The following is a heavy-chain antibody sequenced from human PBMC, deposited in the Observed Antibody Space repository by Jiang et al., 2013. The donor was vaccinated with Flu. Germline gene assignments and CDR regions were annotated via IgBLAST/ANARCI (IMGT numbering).Heavy chain of an antibody. Sequence: GPGLVKPSETLSLTCTVSGGSISSSSYYWGWIRQPPGKGLEWIGSIYYSGSTYYNPSLKSRVTISVDTSKNQFSLKLSSVTAADTAVYYCASGEPLWFGEGVHAFDIWGQGTMVTVSS. CDR3: ASGEPLWFGEGVHAFDI. CDR1: GGSISSSSYY. D-gene: IGHD3-10*01. CDR2: IYYSGST. J-gene: IGHJ3*02. V-gene: IGHV4-39*01.